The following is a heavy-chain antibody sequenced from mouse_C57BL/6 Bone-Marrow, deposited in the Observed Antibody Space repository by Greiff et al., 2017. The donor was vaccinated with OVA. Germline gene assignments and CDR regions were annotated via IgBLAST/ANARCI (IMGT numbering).Heavy chain of an antibody. CDR3: AVRGYYFDY. CDR1: GYAFTNYL. V-gene: IGHV1-54*01. J-gene: IGHJ2*01. CDR2: INPGSGGT. Sequence: QVQLQQSGAELVRPGTSVKVSCKASGYAFTNYLIEWVKQRPGQGLEWIGVINPGSGGTNYNEKFKGKATLTADKSSSTAYMQLSSLTSEDSAVYCCAVRGYYFDYWGQGTTLTVSS. D-gene: IGHD3-2*02.